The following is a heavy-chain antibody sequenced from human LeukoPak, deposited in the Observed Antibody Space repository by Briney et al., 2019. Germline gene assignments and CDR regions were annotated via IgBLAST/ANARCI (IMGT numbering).Heavy chain of an antibody. CDR2: ISPSADDT. V-gene: IGHV3-23*01. D-gene: IGHD5-18*01. CDR1: GFNFSNYS. Sequence: GGSLRLSCAASGFNFSNYSMSWVRQLPGKGLGWVSAISPSADDTYYADSVKGRFTISRDNSKNTLSLQMNSLRAEDTAVYYCAKMWIQLWSSGGDFDYWGRGILVSVPS. J-gene: IGHJ4*02. CDR3: AKMWIQLWSSGGDFDY.